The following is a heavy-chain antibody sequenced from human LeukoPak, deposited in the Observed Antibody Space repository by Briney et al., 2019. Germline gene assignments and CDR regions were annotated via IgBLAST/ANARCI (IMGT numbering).Heavy chain of an antibody. CDR1: GGSISSYY. J-gene: IGHJ1*01. V-gene: IGHV4-59*08. CDR2: IYYSGST. CDR3: ARESAALYCSGGSCYPGYFQH. Sequence: PSETLSLTCTVSGGSISSYYWSWIRQPPGKGLKWIGYIYYSGSTNYNPSLKSRVTISVDTSKNQFSLKLSSVTAADTAVYYCARESAALYCSGGSCYPGYFQHWGQGTLVTVSS. D-gene: IGHD2-15*01.